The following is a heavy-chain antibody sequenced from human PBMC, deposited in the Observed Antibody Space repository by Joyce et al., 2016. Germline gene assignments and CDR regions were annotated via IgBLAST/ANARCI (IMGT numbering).Heavy chain of an antibody. D-gene: IGHD3-10*01. CDR2: IYYSVST. J-gene: IGHJ6*02. Sequence: QVQLRESGPGLVKPSQTLSLTCTVSGGFISSGGYYWSWIRQHPERGLEWIGHIYYSVSTYNPSLQSRLTISVDTSKTQFFLKLTSVTAADTAVYYCAGDGRGLAYGAPYGMDGWGQGTTVTVSS. CDR3: AGDGRGLAYGAPYGMDG. V-gene: IGHV4-31*03. CDR1: GGFISSGGYY.